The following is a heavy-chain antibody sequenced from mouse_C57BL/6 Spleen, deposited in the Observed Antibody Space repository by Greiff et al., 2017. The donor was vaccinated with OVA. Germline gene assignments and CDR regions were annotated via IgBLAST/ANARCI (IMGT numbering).Heavy chain of an antibody. J-gene: IGHJ3*01. CDR3: APYDWAY. CDR2: INPYNGDT. D-gene: IGHD2-4*01. V-gene: IGHV1-20*01. CDR1: GYSFTGYF. Sequence: LVESGPELVKPGDSVKISCKASGYSFTGYFMNWVMQNHGKSLEWIGRINPYNGDTFYKQKFKGKATLTVDKSSSTAYLELRRLTTEASAVYYCAPYDWAYWGQGTLVTVSA.